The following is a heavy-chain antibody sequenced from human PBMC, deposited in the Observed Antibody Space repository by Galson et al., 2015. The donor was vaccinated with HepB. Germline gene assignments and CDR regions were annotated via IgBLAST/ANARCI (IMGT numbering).Heavy chain of an antibody. Sequence: SLRLSCAASGFTFSSYAMSWVRQAPGKGLEWVSAISGSGGSTYYADSVKGRFTISRDNSKNTLYLQMNSLRAEDTAVYYCAKDEEWGYCSGGSCYSGVGYRGQGTLVTVSS. CDR3: AKDEEWGYCSGGSCYSGVGY. CDR2: ISGSGGST. V-gene: IGHV3-23*01. D-gene: IGHD2-15*01. CDR1: GFTFSSYA. J-gene: IGHJ4*02.